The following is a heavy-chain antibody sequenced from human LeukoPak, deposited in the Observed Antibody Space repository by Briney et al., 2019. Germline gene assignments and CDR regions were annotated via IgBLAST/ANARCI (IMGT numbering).Heavy chain of an antibody. J-gene: IGHJ4*02. CDR2: INQDGSEK. V-gene: IGHV3-7*01. CDR3: AKQYSYGYDY. D-gene: IGHD5-18*01. Sequence: GGSLRLSCAASGFSFRSHWMSWVRQAPGKGLEWVANINQDGSEKYYVDSVKGRFTISRDNSKNTLYLQMNTLRAEDTAVYYCAKQYSYGYDYWGQGTLVTVSS. CDR1: GFSFRSHW.